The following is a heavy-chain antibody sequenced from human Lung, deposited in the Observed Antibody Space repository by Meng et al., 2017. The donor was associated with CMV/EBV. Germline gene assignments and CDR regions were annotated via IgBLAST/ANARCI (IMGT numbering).Heavy chain of an antibody. CDR1: GFTFSSYA. V-gene: IGHV3-30*04. CDR2: ISYDGSNK. J-gene: IGHJ4*02. Sequence: SXKISXAASGFTFSSYAMHWVRQAPGKGLEWVAVISYDGSNKYYADSVKGRFTISRDNSKNTLYLQMNSLRAEDTAVYYCARDRGSLWFGEFDYWGQGTXVTVSS. D-gene: IGHD3-10*01. CDR3: ARDRGSLWFGEFDY.